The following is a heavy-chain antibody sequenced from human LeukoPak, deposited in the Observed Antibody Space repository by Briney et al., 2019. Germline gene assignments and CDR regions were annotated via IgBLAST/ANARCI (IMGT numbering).Heavy chain of an antibody. CDR3: VRRGDASSGWGDHDY. Sequence: GRSLRLSCAASGFTFNRNAISWVRQAPGKGLEWVSTIGGSGDKTFYADSVKGRFTISRDNSKNMLHLQMSSLTGEDTALYYCVRRGDASSGWGDHDYWGQGALVTVSS. D-gene: IGHD6-19*01. V-gene: IGHV3-23*01. CDR1: GFTFNRNA. CDR2: IGGSGDKT. J-gene: IGHJ4*02.